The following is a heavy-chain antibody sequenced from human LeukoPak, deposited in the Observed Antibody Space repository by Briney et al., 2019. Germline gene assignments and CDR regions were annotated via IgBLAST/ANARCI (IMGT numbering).Heavy chain of an antibody. V-gene: IGHV3-30-3*01. CDR3: AKDFTDFWSYFDY. Sequence: GGALGPPCAAPGFTFSSYVMPWVGQAPGKGLGGGGVISYDGSNKYYADSVKGRFTISRDNSKNTLYLQMNSLRAEDTAVYYCAKDFTDFWSYFDYWGQGTLVTVSS. D-gene: IGHD3-3*01. J-gene: IGHJ4*02. CDR1: GFTFSSYV. CDR2: ISYDGSNK.